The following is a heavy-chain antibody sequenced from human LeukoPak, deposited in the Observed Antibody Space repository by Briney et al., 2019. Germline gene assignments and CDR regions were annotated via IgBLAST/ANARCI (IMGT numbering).Heavy chain of an antibody. CDR1: GYTFTKYD. J-gene: IGHJ5*02. CDR3: ARDVLRQQLVLFWFDP. V-gene: IGHV1-18*01. D-gene: IGHD6-13*01. Sequence: GASVKVSCKASGYTFTKYDIHWVRQAPGQRLEWMGWISPYIGNTYYSQKLQGRVTMTTDTSTTTAYMESRSLRSDDTGVYYCARDVLRQQLVLFWFDPWGQGTLVTVSS. CDR2: ISPYIGNT.